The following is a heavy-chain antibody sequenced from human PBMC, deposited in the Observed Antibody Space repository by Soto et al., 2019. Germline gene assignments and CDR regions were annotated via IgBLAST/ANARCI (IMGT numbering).Heavy chain of an antibody. CDR2: ISSSGSTI. CDR3: ARDSCGGDCYSFGYFDY. Sequence: EVQLVESGGGLVQPGGSLRLSCAASGFTFSSYEMNWVRQAPGKGLEWVSYISSSGSTIYYADSVKGRFTISRDNAKNSLYLQMNSLRAEDTAVYYCARDSCGGDCYSFGYFDYWGQGTLVTVSS. CDR1: GFTFSSYE. V-gene: IGHV3-48*03. J-gene: IGHJ4*02. D-gene: IGHD2-21*02.